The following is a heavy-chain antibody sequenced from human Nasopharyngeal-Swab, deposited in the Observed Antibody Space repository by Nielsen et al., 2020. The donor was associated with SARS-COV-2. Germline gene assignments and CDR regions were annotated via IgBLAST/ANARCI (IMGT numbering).Heavy chain of an antibody. Sequence: ASVMVSCKASGYTFTGYYMHWVRQAPGQGLEWMGWINPNSGGTNYAQKFQGRVTMTRDTSISTAYMELSRLRSDDTAVYYCARAWYSSSSQFDPWGQGTLVTVSS. CDR3: ARAWYSSSSQFDP. D-gene: IGHD6-13*01. V-gene: IGHV1-2*02. CDR2: INPNSGGT. CDR1: GYTFTGYY. J-gene: IGHJ5*02.